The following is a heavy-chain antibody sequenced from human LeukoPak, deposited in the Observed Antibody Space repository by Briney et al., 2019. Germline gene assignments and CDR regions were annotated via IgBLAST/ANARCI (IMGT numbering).Heavy chain of an antibody. CDR3: AKRSYSSGWSFDY. Sequence: GGSLRLSCAASGFTFSSNATSWVRQAPGKGLEWVSAISDSGGSTYYADSVKGRFTISRDNSRNTLYLQMNSLRAEDTAVYYCAKRSYSSGWSFDYWGQGTLVTVSS. J-gene: IGHJ4*02. D-gene: IGHD6-19*01. V-gene: IGHV3-23*01. CDR2: ISDSGGST. CDR1: GFTFSSNA.